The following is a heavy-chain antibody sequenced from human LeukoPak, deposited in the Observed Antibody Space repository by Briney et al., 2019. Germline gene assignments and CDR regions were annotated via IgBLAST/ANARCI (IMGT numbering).Heavy chain of an antibody. D-gene: IGHD6-13*01. CDR1: GYTLTELS. CDR3: ARDTALIVTPGGPDY. Sequence: ASVKVSCKVSGYTLTELSMHWVRQAPGKGLEWMGGFDPEDGETIYAQKFQGRVTLTTDTSTGTAYMELRSLTSDDTALYYCARDTALIVTPGGPDYWGQGTLVTVSS. V-gene: IGHV1-24*01. CDR2: FDPEDGET. J-gene: IGHJ4*02.